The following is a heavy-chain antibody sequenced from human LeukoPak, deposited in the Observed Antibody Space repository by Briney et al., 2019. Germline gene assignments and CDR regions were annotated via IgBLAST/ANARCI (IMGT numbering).Heavy chain of an antibody. J-gene: IGHJ4*02. Sequence: GGSLRLSCAASGFTFSSNWMHWVRQAPGKGLVWVSRINEDGSITNYADSVKGRSTIFRDNAKNTLYLQMNSLRAEDTAVYYCVRDLGGRSGHWGQGTLVTVSS. CDR2: INEDGSIT. CDR3: VRDLGGRSGH. CDR1: GFTFSSNW. D-gene: IGHD1-26*01. V-gene: IGHV3-74*01.